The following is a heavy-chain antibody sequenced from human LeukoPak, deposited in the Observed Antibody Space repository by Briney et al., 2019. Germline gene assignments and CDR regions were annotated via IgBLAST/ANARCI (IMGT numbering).Heavy chain of an antibody. V-gene: IGHV4-61*01. Sequence: SETLSLTCNVSGGSVSSGFDYWSWIRQPPGKGLEWLGNIYHSGTINYNPSLKSRVSISVDTSKNQFSLKLSSVTAADTAVYYCARAVECSGGSCYSYGGFDPWGQGTLVIVSS. CDR2: IYHSGTI. J-gene: IGHJ5*02. D-gene: IGHD2-15*01. CDR1: GGSVSSGFDY. CDR3: ARAVECSGGSCYSYGGFDP.